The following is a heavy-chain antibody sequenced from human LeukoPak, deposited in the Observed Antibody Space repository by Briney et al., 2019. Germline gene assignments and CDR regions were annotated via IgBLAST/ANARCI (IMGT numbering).Heavy chain of an antibody. V-gene: IGHV3-53*01. Sequence: GGSLRLSCAASGFTVSSNYMSWVRQAPGKGLELVSVIYSGGSIYYADFAKGRFTISRDNAKNSLYLQMNSLRAEDTAVYYCARDRNYYYGMDVWGQGTTVTVSS. CDR1: GFTVSSNY. CDR3: ARDRNYYYGMDV. CDR2: IYSGGSI. J-gene: IGHJ6*02.